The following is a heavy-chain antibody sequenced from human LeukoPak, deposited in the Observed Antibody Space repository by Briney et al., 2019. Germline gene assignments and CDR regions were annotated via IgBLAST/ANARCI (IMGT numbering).Heavy chain of an antibody. D-gene: IGHD3-10*01. J-gene: IGHJ6*02. CDR2: ISYTGSDT. CDR3: AKVPYSDYGSGRPPFMDV. CDR1: GFSFSNYA. V-gene: IGHV3-23*01. Sequence: GGSLRLSCAASGFSFSNYAISWVRQAPGEGLEWVSTISYTGSDTYYADSVEGRFTISRDNSMNTPYLQMTSLRAEDTAIYYCAKVPYSDYGSGRPPFMDVWGQGTTVAVSS.